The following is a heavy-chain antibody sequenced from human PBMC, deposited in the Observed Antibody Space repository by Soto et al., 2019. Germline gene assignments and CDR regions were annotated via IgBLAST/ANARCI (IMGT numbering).Heavy chain of an antibody. J-gene: IGHJ6*02. CDR2: IRWNSGSI. Sequence: EVQLVESGGGLVQPGRYLRLSCAASGFTFEDYAMHWVRQAPVKGLEWGSGIRWNSGSIGYADSVKGRFTISRDNAKNSLYLQMTSLRAEDTALYYCEKDFLVRGVFVGGMDVWGQGTTVTVSS. CDR1: GFTFEDYA. D-gene: IGHD3-10*02. V-gene: IGHV3-9*01. CDR3: EKDFLVRGVFVGGMDV.